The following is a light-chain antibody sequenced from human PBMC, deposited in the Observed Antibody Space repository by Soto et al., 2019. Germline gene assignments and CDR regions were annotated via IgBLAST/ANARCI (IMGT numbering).Light chain of an antibody. V-gene: IGKV1-16*02. CDR3: QQYDSFPRT. J-gene: IGKJ1*01. CDR1: QGINNY. CDR2: ATY. Sequence: DLQMTQSPSSLSASVGDRVTITCRASQGINNYLAWFQQKPGRAPKSLIYATYILQSGVPSKFSGSGSGTDFTLTISSLQPEDFAPYYCQQYDSFPRTFGQGTKVEIK.